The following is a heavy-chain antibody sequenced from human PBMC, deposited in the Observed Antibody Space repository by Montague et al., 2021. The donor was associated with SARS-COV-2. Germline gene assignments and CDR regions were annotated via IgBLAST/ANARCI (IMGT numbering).Heavy chain of an antibody. CDR1: GGSISSYY. CDR2: IYYSGST. Sequence: SETLSLTCTVSGGSISSYYWSWIRKPPGKGLEWIGYIYYSGSTNYNSSLKSRVTISVDTSKNQFSLKLSSVTAADTAVYYCARGSGWMGNAFDIWGQGTMVTVSS. V-gene: IGHV4-59*01. CDR3: ARGSGWMGNAFDI. J-gene: IGHJ3*02. D-gene: IGHD6-19*01.